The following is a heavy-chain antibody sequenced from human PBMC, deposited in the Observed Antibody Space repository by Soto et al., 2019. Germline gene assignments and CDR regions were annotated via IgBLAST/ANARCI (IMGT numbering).Heavy chain of an antibody. CDR1: GGSFSGYY. J-gene: IGHJ6*02. CDR3: ARGDYYDFWSGYYTYQRYYGMDV. V-gene: IGHV4-34*01. Sequence: PSETLSLTCAVYGGSFSGYYWSWIRQPPGKGLEWIGEINHSGSTNYNPSLKSRVTISVDTSKNQFSLKLSSVTAADTAVYYCARGDYYDFWSGYYTYQRYYGMDVWGQGTTVTVSS. D-gene: IGHD3-3*01. CDR2: INHSGST.